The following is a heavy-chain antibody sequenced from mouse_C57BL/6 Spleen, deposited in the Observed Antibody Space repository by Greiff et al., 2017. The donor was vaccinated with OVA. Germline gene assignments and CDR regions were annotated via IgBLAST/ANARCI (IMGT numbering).Heavy chain of an antibody. CDR1: GFTFSSYG. CDR3: SRPSNGAFDV. CDR2: ISSGGSYT. Sequence: EVKVVESGGDLVKPGGSLKLSCAASGFTFSSYGMSWVRQTPDKRLEWVATISSGGSYTYYPDSVKGRFTISRDNAKNTLYLQMSSLKSEDTSMYYCSRPSNGAFDVWGTGTTVTVSS. D-gene: IGHD2-5*01. V-gene: IGHV5-6*01. J-gene: IGHJ1*03.